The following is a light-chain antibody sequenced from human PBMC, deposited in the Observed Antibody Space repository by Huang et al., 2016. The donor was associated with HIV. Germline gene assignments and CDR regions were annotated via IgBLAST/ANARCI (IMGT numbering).Light chain of an antibody. V-gene: IGKV3-11*01. CDR1: QSVSSY. Sequence: EIVLTQSPATLSLSPGERATLSCRASQSVSSYLAWYQHKPGQAPRLLIYDASNRATGITARFSGSGSGTDFTLTSSSLEPEDFAVYYCQQRSNWPRMYTFGQGTKLEIK. CDR3: QQRSNWPRMYT. CDR2: DAS. J-gene: IGKJ2*01.